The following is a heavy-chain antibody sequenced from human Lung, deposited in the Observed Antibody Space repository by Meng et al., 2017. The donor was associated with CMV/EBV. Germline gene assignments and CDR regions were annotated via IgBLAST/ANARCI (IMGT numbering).Heavy chain of an antibody. Sequence: ASVXVSXKASGYAFSNYGINWVRQAPGQGIEWMGWISPHKRNGNYTQKFQDRVTMTTDTSTTTAYLELRSLRSDDTAVYYCAREFPMGGDLDYWGQGSLVTVSS. CDR1: GYAFSNYG. V-gene: IGHV1-18*01. CDR3: AREFPMGGDLDY. D-gene: IGHD3-16*01. J-gene: IGHJ4*02. CDR2: ISPHKRNG.